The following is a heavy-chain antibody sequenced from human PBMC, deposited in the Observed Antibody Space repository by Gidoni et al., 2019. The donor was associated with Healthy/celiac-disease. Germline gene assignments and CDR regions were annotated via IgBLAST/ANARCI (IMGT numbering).Heavy chain of an antibody. V-gene: IGHV4-39*01. Sequence: QLQLQESGPGLVKPSETLSLTCTVSGGSISSSSYYWGWIRQPPGKGLEWIGSIYYSGSTYYNPSLKSRVTISVDTSKNQFSLKLSSVTAADTAVYYCARHLDREWWVEMATIRNRNFDYWGQGTLVTVSS. D-gene: IGHD2-21*01. CDR1: GGSISSSSYY. CDR2: IYYSGST. J-gene: IGHJ4*02. CDR3: ARHLDREWWVEMATIRNRNFDY.